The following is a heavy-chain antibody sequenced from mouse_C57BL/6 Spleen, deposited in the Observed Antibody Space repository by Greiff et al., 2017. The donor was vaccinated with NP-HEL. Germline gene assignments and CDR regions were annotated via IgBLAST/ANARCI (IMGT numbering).Heavy chain of an antibody. CDR2: IYPGDGDT. J-gene: IGHJ1*03. Sequence: VQLQQSGPELVKPGASVKISCKASGYAFSSSWMNWVKQRPGKGLEWIGRIYPGDGDTNYNGKFKGKATLTADKSSSTAYMQLSSLTSEDSAVYFCAGNYYWYFDVWGTGTTVTVSS. V-gene: IGHV1-82*01. CDR3: AGNYYWYFDV. CDR1: GYAFSSSW.